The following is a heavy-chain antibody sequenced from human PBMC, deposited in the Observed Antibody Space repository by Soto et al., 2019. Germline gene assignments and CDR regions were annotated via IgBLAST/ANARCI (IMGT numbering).Heavy chain of an antibody. CDR3: TRRAPYDFWSGPFDY. J-gene: IGHJ4*02. CDR2: IRSKANSYAT. CDR1: GFTFSGSA. V-gene: IGHV3-73*01. Sequence: GGSLRLSCAASGFTFSGSAMHWVRQASGKGLEWVGRIRSKANSYATAYAAWVKGRFTISRDDSKNTAYLQMNSLKTEDTAVYYCTRRAPYDFWSGPFDYWGQGTLVTVSS. D-gene: IGHD3-3*01.